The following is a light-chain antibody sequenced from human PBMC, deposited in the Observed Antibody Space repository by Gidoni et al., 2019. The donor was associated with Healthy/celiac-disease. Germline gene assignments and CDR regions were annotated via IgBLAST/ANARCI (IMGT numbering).Light chain of an antibody. CDR3: PQYNNWPPLYS. CDR2: GAS. V-gene: IGKV3-15*01. Sequence: EIVMTQSPATLSVSPGERATLSCRASQSVSSNLAWYQQKPGQAPRLLIYGASTRATGIPARFSGSGSRTEFTLTISSLQSEDFAVYYCPQYNNWPPLYSFGQRTKLEIK. J-gene: IGKJ2*03. CDR1: QSVSSN.